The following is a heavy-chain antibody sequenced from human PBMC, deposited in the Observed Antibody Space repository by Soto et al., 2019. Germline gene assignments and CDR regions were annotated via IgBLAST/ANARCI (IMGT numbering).Heavy chain of an antibody. CDR2: MNPNSGNT. Sequence: QVQLVQSGAEVKKPGASVKVSCKASGYTFTSYDINWVRQATGQGLEWMGWMNPNSGNTGYAQKFQGRVTMTRNTSISTAYMELSSLRSEDTAVYYCARLSIGDIVLVPAAIRADYYYYGMDVWGQGTTVTVSS. CDR3: ARLSIGDIVLVPAAIRADYYYYGMDV. J-gene: IGHJ6*02. V-gene: IGHV1-8*01. D-gene: IGHD2-2*02. CDR1: GYTFTSYD.